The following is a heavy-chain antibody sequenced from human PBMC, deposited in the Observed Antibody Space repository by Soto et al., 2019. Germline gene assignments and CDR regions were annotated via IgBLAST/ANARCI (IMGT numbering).Heavy chain of an antibody. CDR1: GGSISSGGYY. V-gene: IGHV4-31*03. CDR3: ARNYGWGSPFGF. J-gene: IGHJ4*03. D-gene: IGHD3-10*01. Sequence: SETMSLTCTVSGGSISSGGYYWSWIRQHPGKGLEWIGYIYYSGGTYYNPSLKSRVTISVDTSKNQFSLELSSVTAADPAVYFCARNYGWGSPFGFWGQGTLVTVSS. CDR2: IYYSGGT.